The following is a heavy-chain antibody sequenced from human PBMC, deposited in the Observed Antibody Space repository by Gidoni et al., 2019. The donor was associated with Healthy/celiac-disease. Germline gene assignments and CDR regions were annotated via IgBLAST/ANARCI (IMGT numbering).Heavy chain of an antibody. D-gene: IGHD4-17*01. CDR2: IITILGIA. V-gene: IGHV1-69*04. J-gene: IGHJ4*02. CDR1: GGTFSSYA. Sequence: QVQLLQSVADVKKPGSSVNVSCTASGGTFSSYAISWVRQSPGQGLEWMGSIITILGIANYEKKFQGRVTITAEKSTSTAYMELSSLRSEDTAVYYCANLNGDYGDYWGQGTLVTVSS. CDR3: ANLNGDYGDY.